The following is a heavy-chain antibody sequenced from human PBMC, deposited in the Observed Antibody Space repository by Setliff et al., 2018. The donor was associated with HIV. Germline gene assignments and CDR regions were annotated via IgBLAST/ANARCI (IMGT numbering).Heavy chain of an antibody. CDR2: MHSSGST. CDR3: ARPIPYGLDWYFDF. D-gene: IGHD4-17*01. J-gene: IGHJ2*01. V-gene: IGHV4-4*09. Sequence: SETLSLTCTVSGGSISRYYWSWIRQSPGKGLEFIGYMHSSGSTNYNLSLETRVTLSVDTSKSQFSLKLTSVTASDTAMYYCARPIPYGLDWYFDFWGRGTLVTVSS. CDR1: GGSISRYY.